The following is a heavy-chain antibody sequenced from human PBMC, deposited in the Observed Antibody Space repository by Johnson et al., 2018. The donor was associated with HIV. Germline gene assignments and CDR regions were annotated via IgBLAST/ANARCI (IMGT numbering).Heavy chain of an antibody. CDR2: ITGSSGSTI. J-gene: IGHJ3*02. V-gene: IGHV3-11*04. Sequence: QVQLVESGGGVVQPGRSLRLSCAASGFTFSNYAMSWVRQAPGKGLEWVSAITGSSGSTIYYADSVKGRFTISRDNAKNSLYLQMNSLRPEDTAVYYCATFGGGIFHAFDIWGQGTMVTVYS. CDR1: GFTFSNYA. CDR3: ATFGGGIFHAFDI. D-gene: IGHD3-10*01.